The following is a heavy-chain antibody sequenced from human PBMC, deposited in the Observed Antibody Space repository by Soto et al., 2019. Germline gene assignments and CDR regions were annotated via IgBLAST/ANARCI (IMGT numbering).Heavy chain of an antibody. CDR2: ISSTSGFI. Sequence: GGSLRLSCVASGFTFSHHSMNWVRQAPGKGLEWVSSISSTSGFIFYADSLKGRFTISRDNAKNSLYLQMNSLRVDDTAVYYCARATIVTASHFDFWGQGIMVPVSS. V-gene: IGHV3-21*01. CDR3: ARATIVTASHFDF. D-gene: IGHD2-21*02. CDR1: GFTFSHHS. J-gene: IGHJ4*02.